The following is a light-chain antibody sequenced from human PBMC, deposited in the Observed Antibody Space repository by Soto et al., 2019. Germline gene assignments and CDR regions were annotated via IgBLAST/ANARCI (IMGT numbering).Light chain of an antibody. V-gene: IGKV3-20*01. CDR2: GAS. J-gene: IGKJ4*01. CDR3: QQYGSSPLT. Sequence: EIGLTQSPGTLSLSPGERATLSCRASQSVSSSYLAWYQQKPGQAPRLLIYGASSRATGIPDRFSGSGSGTDFTLTISRLEPEDFAVYYCQQYGSSPLTFVVGTKVDIK. CDR1: QSVSSSY.